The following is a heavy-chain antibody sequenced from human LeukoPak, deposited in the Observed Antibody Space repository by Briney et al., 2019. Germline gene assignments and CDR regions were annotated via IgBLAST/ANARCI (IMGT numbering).Heavy chain of an antibody. CDR1: GFTFGDYA. Sequence: PGGSLRLSCTASGFTFGDYAMSWFRQAPGKGLEWVGFIRSKAYGGTTEYAASVKGRFTISRDDSKSIAYLQMNSLKTEDTAVYYCTRTGFSSSWPYYYGMDVWGQGTTVTVSS. CDR2: IRSKAYGGTT. CDR3: TRTGFSSSWPYYYGMDV. J-gene: IGHJ6*02. D-gene: IGHD6-13*01. V-gene: IGHV3-49*03.